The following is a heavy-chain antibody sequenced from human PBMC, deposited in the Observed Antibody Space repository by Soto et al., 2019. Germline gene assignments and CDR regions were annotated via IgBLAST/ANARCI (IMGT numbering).Heavy chain of an antibody. V-gene: IGHV4-30-4*01. CDR3: ARELSNSPDYFDF. CDR1: GGSISSDDYY. Sequence: SETLSLTCTVSGGSISSDDYYWSWIRQPPGKGLEWIGHVYYSGRTAYNPSLKSRLIISIDTSKNQFSLNLSSMGATDTAVYYCARELSNSPDYFDFSGQGTLVTVSS. J-gene: IGHJ4*02. CDR2: VYYSGRT. D-gene: IGHD6-6*01.